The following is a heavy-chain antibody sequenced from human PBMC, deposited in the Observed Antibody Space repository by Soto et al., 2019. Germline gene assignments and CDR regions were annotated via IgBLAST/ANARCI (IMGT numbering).Heavy chain of an antibody. V-gene: IGHV3-30*03. CDR2: ITRDGGTK. CDR3: AGEVASGY. CDR1: GFTVSPYA. J-gene: IGHJ4*02. D-gene: IGHD2-21*01. Sequence: QVQLVESGGGVAQPGGSLRLSGPVPGFTVSPYALHWVRQPPGKGLEWVAFITRDGGTKYYADSVKGRFTISRDNSRNTLFLEMNSLRGDDMAVYYCAGEVASGYWGQGTLVTVSS.